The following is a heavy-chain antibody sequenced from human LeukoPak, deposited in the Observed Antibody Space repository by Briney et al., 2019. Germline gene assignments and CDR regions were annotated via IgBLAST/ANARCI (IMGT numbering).Heavy chain of an antibody. V-gene: IGHV3-11*01. J-gene: IGHJ1*01. CDR1: GFTFSDYY. Sequence: GGPLRLSCAASGFTFSDYYMSWIRQAPGKGLEWVSYISSSGSTIYYADSVKGRFTISRDNAKNSLYLQMNSLRAEDTAVYYCARDYRLTQLQHWGQGTLITVSS. CDR3: ARDYRLTQLQH. CDR2: ISSSGSTI. D-gene: IGHD1-26*01.